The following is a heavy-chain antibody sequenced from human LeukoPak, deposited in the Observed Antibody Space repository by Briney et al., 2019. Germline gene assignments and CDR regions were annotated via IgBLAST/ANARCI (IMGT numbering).Heavy chain of an antibody. V-gene: IGHV1-69*05. Sequence: GSSVQVSCQASLGTFINYAISWVRQAPGQELEWMGGIIPIFCTANYAQKFQGRVTITTDESTSTAYMELSSLRSEDTAVYYCARGSSVVAATPGYYYYMDVWGKGTTVTVSS. D-gene: IGHD2-15*01. J-gene: IGHJ6*03. CDR3: ARGSSVVAATPGYYYYMDV. CDR2: IIPIFCTA. CDR1: LGTFINYA.